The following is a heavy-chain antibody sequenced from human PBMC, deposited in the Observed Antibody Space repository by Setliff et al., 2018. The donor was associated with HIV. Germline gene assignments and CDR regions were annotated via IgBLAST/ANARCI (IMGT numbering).Heavy chain of an antibody. D-gene: IGHD2-15*01. CDR3: ARDVTVRLSVEYYFDY. Sequence: PGGSLRLSCAASGFTFSSYAMSWVRQAPGKGLEWVAFISYDGSKKYDADSVKGRFTISRDNSKNMLYLEMNSLRAEDTAIYYCARDVTVRLSVEYYFDYWGQGTLVTVSS. J-gene: IGHJ4*02. V-gene: IGHV3-30*04. CDR2: ISYDGSKK. CDR1: GFTFSSYA.